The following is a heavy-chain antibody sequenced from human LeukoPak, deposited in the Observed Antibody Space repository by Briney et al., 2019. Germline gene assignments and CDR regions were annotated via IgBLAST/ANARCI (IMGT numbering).Heavy chain of an antibody. J-gene: IGHJ4*02. Sequence: SVKVSCKASGGTFSSYGIIWVRQAAGQGLEWMGRIIPILNIADYAQKFQGRVTITADTSTSTAYMELSSLRSEDTAVYYCARVAGSSYDYWGQGTLVTVPS. V-gene: IGHV1-69*04. D-gene: IGHD3-10*01. CDR1: GGTFSSYG. CDR2: IIPILNIA. CDR3: ARVAGSSYDY.